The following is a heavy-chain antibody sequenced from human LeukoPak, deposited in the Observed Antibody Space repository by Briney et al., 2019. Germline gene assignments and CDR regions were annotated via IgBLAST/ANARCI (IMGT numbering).Heavy chain of an antibody. J-gene: IGHJ6*03. Sequence: SETLSLSCTVSGGSISGFYWSWIRQPAGKGLEWIGRIYISGSTNYNPSLKSRVTMSVDTSKNQFSLRLTSVTAADTAVYYCARGLPNYYYYYMDVWGKGTTVTVSS. CDR2: IYISGST. CDR1: GGSISGFY. D-gene: IGHD4-11*01. V-gene: IGHV4-4*07. CDR3: ARGLPNYYYYYMDV.